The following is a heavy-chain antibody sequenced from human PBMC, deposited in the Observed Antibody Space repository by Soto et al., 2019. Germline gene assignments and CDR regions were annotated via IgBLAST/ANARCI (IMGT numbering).Heavy chain of an antibody. CDR1: GFTFSSHW. CDR2: IHQDGSEK. Sequence: EVQLVESGGGLVQPGGSLRLSCAASGFTFSSHWMSWVRQAPGKGLEWVANIHQDGSEKYYLDSVKGRFTISRDNSKNSLYLQMNSLRADDTAVYYCARRAIFANDAFDIWGRGTLVTVSS. CDR3: ARRAIFANDAFDI. J-gene: IGHJ3*02. V-gene: IGHV3-7*05.